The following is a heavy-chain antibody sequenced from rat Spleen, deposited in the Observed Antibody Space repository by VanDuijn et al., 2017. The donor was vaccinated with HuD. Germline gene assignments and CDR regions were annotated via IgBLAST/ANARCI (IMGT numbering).Heavy chain of an antibody. CDR2: ISSGGSP. CDR1: GFSLTSNG. D-gene: IGHD1-4*01. V-gene: IGHV2S12*01. Sequence: QVQLKESGPGLVQPSQTLSLTCTVSGFSLTSNGVSWVRQPPGKGLEWIAAISSGGSPYYNSALKSRLSISKDTSKSQVFLKMNSLQTEDTATYYCARDDPYYFDYWGQGVMVTVSS. CDR3: ARDDPYYFDY. J-gene: IGHJ2*01.